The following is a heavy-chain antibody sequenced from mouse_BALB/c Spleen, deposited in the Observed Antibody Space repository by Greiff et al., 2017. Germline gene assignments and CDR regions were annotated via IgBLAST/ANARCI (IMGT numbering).Heavy chain of an antibody. V-gene: IGHV2-9*02. CDR1: GFSLTSYG. CDR2: IWAGGST. J-gene: IGHJ3*01. D-gene: IGHD3-3*01. CDR3: ARDRGLGQAY. Sequence: VMLVESGPGLVAPSQSLSITCTVSGFSLTSYGVHWVRQPPGKGLEWLGVIWAGGSTNYNSALMSRLSISKDNSKSQVFLKMNSLQTDDTAMYYCARDRGLGQAYWGQGTLVTVSA.